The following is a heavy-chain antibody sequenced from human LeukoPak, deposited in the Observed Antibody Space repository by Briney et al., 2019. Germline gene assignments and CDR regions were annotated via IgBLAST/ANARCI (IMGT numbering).Heavy chain of an antibody. V-gene: IGHV3-53*01. CDR1: GFTVSSNY. Sequence: GGSLRLSCAASGFTVSSNYMNWIRQAPGKWLEWVSVIYSGGSTYYADSVKGRFTISRDNSKNTLYLQMNSLRAEDTAVYYCARAYGGYYFDYWGQGTLVTVSS. D-gene: IGHD4/OR15-4a*01. CDR2: IYSGGST. J-gene: IGHJ4*02. CDR3: ARAYGGYYFDY.